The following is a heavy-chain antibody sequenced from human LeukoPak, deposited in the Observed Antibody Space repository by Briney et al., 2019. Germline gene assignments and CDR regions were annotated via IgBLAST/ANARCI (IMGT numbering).Heavy chain of an antibody. J-gene: IGHJ6*02. CDR2: ISYDGSNK. Sequence: GGCLRLSCAASGFTFSSYAMHWVRQAPGKGLEWVAVISYDGSNKYYADSVKGRITISRDNSKNTLYLQMNSLRAEDTAVYYCARGDGPYYYYYGMDVWGQGTTVTVSS. V-gene: IGHV3-30-3*01. CDR3: ARGDGPYYYYYGMDV. CDR1: GFTFSSYA.